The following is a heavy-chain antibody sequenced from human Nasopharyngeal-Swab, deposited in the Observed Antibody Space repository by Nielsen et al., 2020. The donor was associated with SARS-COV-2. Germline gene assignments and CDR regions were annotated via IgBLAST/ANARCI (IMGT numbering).Heavy chain of an antibody. Sequence: GGSLRLSCAASGFTFSSYTMNWVRQAPGKGLEWVSSISPTSDYIYYAESVKGRFTISRDNAKNSLFLQMNSLGAEETAIYYCVRGSYGHYDSWGQGALITVSS. D-gene: IGHD4-17*01. V-gene: IGHV3-21*06. CDR3: VRGSYGHYDS. CDR1: GFTFSSYT. CDR2: ISPTSDYI. J-gene: IGHJ5*01.